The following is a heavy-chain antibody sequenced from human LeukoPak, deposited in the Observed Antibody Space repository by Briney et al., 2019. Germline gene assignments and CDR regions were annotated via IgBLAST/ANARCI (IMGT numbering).Heavy chain of an antibody. CDR3: TRAAMGTDFDY. J-gene: IGHJ4*02. CDR2: ISSSSSYI. D-gene: IGHD2-2*01. Sequence: PSETLSLTCTVSGGSISSYYWSWVRQAPGKGLEWVSSISSSSSYIYYADSVKGRFTISRDNAKNSLYLQMNSLRAEDTAVYYCTRAAMGTDFDYWGQGTLVTVSS. V-gene: IGHV3-21*01. CDR1: GGSISSYY.